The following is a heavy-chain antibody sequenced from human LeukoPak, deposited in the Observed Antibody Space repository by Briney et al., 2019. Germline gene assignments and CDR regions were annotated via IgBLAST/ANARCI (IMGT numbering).Heavy chain of an antibody. CDR3: AKGLRYFDWLLTGDAFDI. V-gene: IGHV3-23*01. CDR1: GFTFSSYA. D-gene: IGHD3-9*01. J-gene: IGHJ3*02. CDR2: ISGAGGST. Sequence: PGGSLRLSCAASGFTFSSYAMSWVRQAPGKGLEWVSGISGAGGSTYNADSVKGRFTISRDNSKNTLYLQMNSLRAEDTAVYYCAKGLRYFDWLLTGDAFDIWGQGTMVTVSS.